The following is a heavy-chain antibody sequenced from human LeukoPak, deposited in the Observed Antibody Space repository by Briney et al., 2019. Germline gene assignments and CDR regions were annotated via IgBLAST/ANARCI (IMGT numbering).Heavy chain of an antibody. Sequence: SEILSLTCAVSGGSLSSSNWWSWVRQPPGKGLEWIGEIYHSGSTNYNPSLKSRVTISVDKSKNQFSLKLSSVTAADTAVYYCARARSGSSGYFSALDIWGQGTMVTVSS. J-gene: IGHJ3*02. CDR3: ARARSGSSGYFSALDI. CDR1: GGSLSSSNW. D-gene: IGHD3-22*01. V-gene: IGHV4-4*02. CDR2: IYHSGST.